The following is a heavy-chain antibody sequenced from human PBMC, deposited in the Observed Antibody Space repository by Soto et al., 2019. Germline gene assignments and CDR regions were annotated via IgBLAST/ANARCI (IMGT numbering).Heavy chain of an antibody. Sequence: EVQLLESGGGLVQPGGALRLSCAASGFTFSTNSMTWGRQAPGKGLEWVCGISGGGDSTHYADSVKGRFTISRDNSKNMVYLQMNSLTADDTDVYFCSKWDGYGDQWGQGTLVTVSS. CDR2: ISGGGDST. CDR1: GFTFSTNS. CDR3: SKWDGYGDQ. V-gene: IGHV3-23*01. J-gene: IGHJ5*02. D-gene: IGHD5-12*01.